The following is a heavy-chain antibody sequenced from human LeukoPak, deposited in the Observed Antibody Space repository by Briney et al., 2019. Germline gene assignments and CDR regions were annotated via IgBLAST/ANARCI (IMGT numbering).Heavy chain of an antibody. CDR1: GGSISSYY. CDR2: IYYSGST. D-gene: IGHD5-24*01. V-gene: IGHV4-59*01. J-gene: IGHJ4*02. Sequence: SETLSLTCTVSGGSISSYYWSWIRQPPGKGLEWIGYIYYSGSTNYNPSLKSRVTISVDTSKNQFSLKLSSVTAADMAVYYCARGYNYGYFDYWGQGTLVTVSS. CDR3: ARGYNYGYFDY.